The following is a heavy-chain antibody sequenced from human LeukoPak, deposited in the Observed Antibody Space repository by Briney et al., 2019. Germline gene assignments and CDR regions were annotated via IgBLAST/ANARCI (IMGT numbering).Heavy chain of an antibody. CDR1: GFSFGTYG. CDR2: IWYDGNNK. V-gene: IGHV3-33*01. Sequence: PGGSLRLSCAASGFSFGTYGMHWVRQAPGKGLEWVAAIWYDGNNKYYADSVKGRFTISRDNSKKTLYLEMNSLRAEDTAVFYCASDLGSGTSLSYFDFWGQGTLVTVS. D-gene: IGHD3-10*01. J-gene: IGHJ4*02. CDR3: ASDLGSGTSLSYFDF.